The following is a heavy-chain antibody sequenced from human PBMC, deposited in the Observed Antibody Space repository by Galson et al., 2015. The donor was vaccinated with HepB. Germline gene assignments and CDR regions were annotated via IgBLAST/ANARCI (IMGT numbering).Heavy chain of an antibody. Sequence: SLRLSCAASGFTFSSDSMNWVRQAPGKGLEWVSSISSSSSYIYYADSVKGRFTISRDNAKNSLYLQMNSLRAEDTAVYYCARETTVTTSFDYWGQGTLVTVSS. CDR3: ARETTVTTSFDY. D-gene: IGHD4-17*01. J-gene: IGHJ4*02. CDR1: GFTFSSDS. V-gene: IGHV3-21*01. CDR2: ISSSSSYI.